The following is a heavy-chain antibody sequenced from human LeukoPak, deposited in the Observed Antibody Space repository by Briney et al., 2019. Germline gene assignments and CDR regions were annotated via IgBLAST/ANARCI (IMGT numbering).Heavy chain of an antibody. Sequence: PSETLSLTCTDSGGSTSSYYWNWIRQPPGKGLEWIGYIYYSGSTNYNPSLKSRVTMSVDTSKNQFSLKLISVTAADTAVYYCARLKYIGYDHGVLDFWGQGTLVTVSS. CDR2: IYYSGST. J-gene: IGHJ4*02. D-gene: IGHD5-12*01. CDR3: ARLKYIGYDHGVLDF. CDR1: GGSTSSYY. V-gene: IGHV4-59*01.